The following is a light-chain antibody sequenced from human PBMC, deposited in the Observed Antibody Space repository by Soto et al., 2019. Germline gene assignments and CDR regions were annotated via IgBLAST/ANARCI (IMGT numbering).Light chain of an antibody. V-gene: IGKV4-1*01. CDR2: WAS. Sequence: DIVMTQSPDSLAVSLGERATINCKSSQSVLYSSNNKNYLAWYQQKPGQPPKLLIYWASTRESGVPDRFSGSGSVTDFTLTISSLQAEDVAVYYCQQYYCTPWTFGQGTKVEIK. CDR1: QSVLYSSNNKNY. CDR3: QQYYCTPWT. J-gene: IGKJ1*01.